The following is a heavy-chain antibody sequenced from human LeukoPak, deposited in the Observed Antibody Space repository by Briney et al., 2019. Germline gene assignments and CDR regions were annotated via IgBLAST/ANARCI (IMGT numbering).Heavy chain of an antibody. CDR2: IRSDGTI. CDR3: ARDQSGRVWDY. J-gene: IGHJ4*02. Sequence: GGSLRLSCEASGFTSFNFPMNWVREAPGKGVEWVSHIRSDGTITYADSMKGRFTISRDDAKTSVYLQMNSLRDEDTGIYYCARDQSGRVWDYWGQGTLVTVSS. CDR1: GFTSFNFP. V-gene: IGHV3-69-1*01. D-gene: IGHD3-10*01.